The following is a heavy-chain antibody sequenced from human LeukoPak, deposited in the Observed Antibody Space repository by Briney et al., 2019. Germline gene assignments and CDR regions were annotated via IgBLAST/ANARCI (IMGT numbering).Heavy chain of an antibody. CDR2: IYYSGST. V-gene: IGHV4-39*01. D-gene: IGHD3-3*01. Sequence: SETLSLTCTVSGGSISSSSYYWGWIRQPPGKGLEWIGSIYYSGSTYYNPSLKSRFTISVDTSKNQFSLKLSSVTAADTAVYYCARGPYYDFWSGYQYYFDYWGQGTLVTVSS. CDR1: GGSISSSSYY. J-gene: IGHJ4*02. CDR3: ARGPYYDFWSGYQYYFDY.